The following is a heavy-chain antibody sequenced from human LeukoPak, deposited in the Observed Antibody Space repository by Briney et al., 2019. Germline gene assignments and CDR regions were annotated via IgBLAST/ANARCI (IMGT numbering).Heavy chain of an antibody. D-gene: IGHD3-9*01. CDR3: AREPTEDLYIYYFDY. J-gene: IGHJ4*02. CDR2: IIPILGIA. Sequence: SVKVSCKASGGTFSSYAISWVRQAPGQGLEWMGRIIPILGIANYAQKFQGRVTITADKSTSTAYMELSSLRSEDTAVYYCAREPTEDLYIYYFDYWGQGTLVTVSS. V-gene: IGHV1-69*04. CDR1: GGTFSSYA.